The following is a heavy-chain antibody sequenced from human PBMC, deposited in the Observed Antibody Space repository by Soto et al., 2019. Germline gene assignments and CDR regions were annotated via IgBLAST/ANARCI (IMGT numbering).Heavy chain of an antibody. CDR3: ARPLYSSSGY. CDR2: INPNSGGT. CDR1: GYIFTGYY. Sequence: ASGKVSCKASGYIFTGYYMHWVRQAPGQGLEWMGWINPNSGGTNYAQRFQGKVTMTRDTSISTAYMELSRLRSDDTAVYYCARPLYSSSGYWGQGTLVTVSS. D-gene: IGHD6-19*01. J-gene: IGHJ4*02. V-gene: IGHV1-2*02.